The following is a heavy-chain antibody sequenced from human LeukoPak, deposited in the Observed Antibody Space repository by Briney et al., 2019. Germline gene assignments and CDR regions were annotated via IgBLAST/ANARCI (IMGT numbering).Heavy chain of an antibody. CDR3: ERDLSRIVVAIWGGFDY. D-gene: IGHD3-22*01. V-gene: IGHV4-38-2*02. Sequence: SETLSLTCTVSGYSISSGYYWGWIRQPPGKGLEWIGSIYHSGSTYYNPSLKSRVTISVDTSKNQFSLKLSSVTAADTAVYYCERDLSRIVVAIWGGFDYWGQGTLVTISS. CDR2: IYHSGST. J-gene: IGHJ4*02. CDR1: GYSISSGYY.